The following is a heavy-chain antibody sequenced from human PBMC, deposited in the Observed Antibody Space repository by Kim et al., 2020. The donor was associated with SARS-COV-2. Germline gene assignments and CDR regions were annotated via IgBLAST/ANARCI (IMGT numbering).Heavy chain of an antibody. D-gene: IGHD1-26*01. V-gene: IGHV3-21*01. J-gene: IGHJ5*02. CDR3: ARDDGWEAYNWFDP. Sequence: ADSVKGRFTISRDNAKNSLYLQMNSLRAEDTAVYYCARDDGWEAYNWFDPWGQGTLVTVSS.